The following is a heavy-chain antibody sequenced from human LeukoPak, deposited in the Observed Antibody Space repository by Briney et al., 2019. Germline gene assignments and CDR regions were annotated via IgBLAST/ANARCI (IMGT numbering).Heavy chain of an antibody. CDR1: GFTFSSYA. Sequence: GSLRLSCAASGFTFSSYAMSWVRQAPGKGLEWVSAISGSGGSTYYADSVKGRFTISRDNSKNTLYLQMNSLRAEDTAVYYCAKAHTGVGYFDYWGQGTLVTVSS. CDR3: AKAHTGVGYFDY. D-gene: IGHD7-27*01. J-gene: IGHJ4*02. V-gene: IGHV3-23*01. CDR2: ISGSGGST.